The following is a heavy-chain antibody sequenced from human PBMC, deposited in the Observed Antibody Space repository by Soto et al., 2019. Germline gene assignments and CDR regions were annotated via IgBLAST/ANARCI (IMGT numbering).Heavy chain of an antibody. CDR3: AREGAVAGSQDF. D-gene: IGHD6-19*01. CDR1: GFTFTRYS. CDR2: ISSTTNYI. V-gene: IGHV3-21*01. J-gene: IGHJ4*02. Sequence: GGSLRLSCAASGFTFTRYSMNWVRQAPGKGLEWVSSISSTTNYIYYGDSMKGRFTISRDNSNNTLYLQMNNLRVEDTAVYFCAREGAVAGSQDFWGQGTLVTVSS.